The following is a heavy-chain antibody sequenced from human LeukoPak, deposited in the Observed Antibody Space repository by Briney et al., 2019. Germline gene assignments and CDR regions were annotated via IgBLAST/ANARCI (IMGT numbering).Heavy chain of an antibody. J-gene: IGHJ6*03. D-gene: IGHD6-6*01. V-gene: IGHV3-11*04. CDR2: ISGTGLTI. Sequence: GGSLRLSCAASAFTFSDHYMTWVRRAPGKGLEWISYISGTGLTIYYADSVKGRFTISRDNADNSLSLQMYSLRAEDTAVYYCARVIADSPHYYYYMDVWGKGTTVTVSS. CDR1: AFTFSDHY. CDR3: ARVIADSPHYYYYMDV.